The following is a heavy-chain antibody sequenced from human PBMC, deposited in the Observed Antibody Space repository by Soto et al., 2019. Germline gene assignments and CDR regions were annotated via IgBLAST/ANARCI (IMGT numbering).Heavy chain of an antibody. Sequence: GGSLRLSCAASGFTFSSYSMNWVRQAPGKGLEWVSSISSSSSYIYYADSVKGRFTISRDNAKNSLYLQMNSLRAEDTAVYYCARDARDYGRGPNRFAPWGQGTLVT. D-gene: IGHD3-16*01. CDR2: ISSSSSYI. J-gene: IGHJ5*02. CDR3: ARDARDYGRGPNRFAP. V-gene: IGHV3-21*01. CDR1: GFTFSSYS.